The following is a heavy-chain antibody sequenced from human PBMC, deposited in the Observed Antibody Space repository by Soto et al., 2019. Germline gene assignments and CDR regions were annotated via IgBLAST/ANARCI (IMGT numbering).Heavy chain of an antibody. J-gene: IGHJ6*02. Sequence: GGSLRLSCAASGFTFSSYAMSWVRQAPGKGLEWVSAISGSGGSTYYADSVKGRFTISRDNSKNTLYLQMNSLRAEDTAVYYCAKDRAFVHYYYGMDVWGQGTTVTVSS. D-gene: IGHD3-16*01. V-gene: IGHV3-23*01. CDR3: AKDRAFVHYYYGMDV. CDR1: GFTFSSYA. CDR2: ISGSGGST.